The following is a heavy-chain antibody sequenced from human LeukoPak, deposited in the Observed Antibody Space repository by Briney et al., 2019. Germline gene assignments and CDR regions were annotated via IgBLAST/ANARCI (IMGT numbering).Heavy chain of an antibody. CDR3: ARDYDFWSGFNWFDP. CDR2: INHSGST. CDR1: GGSFSGYY. D-gene: IGHD3-3*01. Sequence: SETLSLTCAVYGGSFSGYYWSWIRQPPGKGLEWIGEINHSGSTNYNPSLKSRVTISVDTSKNQFSLKLSSVTAADTAVYYCARDYDFWSGFNWFDPWGQGTLVTVSS. J-gene: IGHJ5*02. V-gene: IGHV4-34*01.